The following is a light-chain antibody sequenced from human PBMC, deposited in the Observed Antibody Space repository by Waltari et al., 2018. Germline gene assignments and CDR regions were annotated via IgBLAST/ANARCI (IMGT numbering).Light chain of an antibody. J-gene: IGLJ2*01. V-gene: IGLV1-47*01. CDR2: RND. Sequence: QSVLTQPPSASGTPGQRVTIPCSGSSPNTGTNYINWYQQPPGTAPKLLIFRNDQRPSGVPDRFSASKSGTSASLAISGLRSEDEADYYCASWGDGLSGPSVVFGGGTKLTVL. CDR1: SPNTGTNY. CDR3: ASWGDGLSGPSVV.